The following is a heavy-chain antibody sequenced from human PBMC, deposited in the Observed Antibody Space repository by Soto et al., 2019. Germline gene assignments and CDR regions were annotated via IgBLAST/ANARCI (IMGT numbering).Heavy chain of an antibody. CDR1: GFTFSSYG. CDR2: IWNDGSDK. J-gene: IGHJ6*02. V-gene: IGHV3-33*01. CDR3: GRDRGGVGYNMDV. Sequence: ESGGGVVQPGRSLRLSCAASGFTFSSYGMHWVRQAPGKGLERVAVIWNDGSDKYYADSAKGRFTISRDNSKNTLYLEMNSLRAEDTAVYYCGRDRGGVGYNMDVWGQGTTVTVSS. D-gene: IGHD3-10*01.